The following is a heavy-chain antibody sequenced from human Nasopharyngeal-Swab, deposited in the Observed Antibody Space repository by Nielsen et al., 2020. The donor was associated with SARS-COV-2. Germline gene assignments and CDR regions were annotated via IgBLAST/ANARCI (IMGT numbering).Heavy chain of an antibody. J-gene: IGHJ4*02. CDR3: AKSGGYCSSTSCYYFDY. V-gene: IGHV3-9*01. CDR2: ISWNSGSI. D-gene: IGHD2-2*01. Sequence: SLKISCAASGFTFDDYAMHWVRQAPGKGLEWVSGISWNSGSIGYADSVKGRFTISRDNAKNSLYLQMNSLRAEDTALYYCAKSGGYCSSTSCYYFDYWGQGTLVTVSS. CDR1: GFTFDDYA.